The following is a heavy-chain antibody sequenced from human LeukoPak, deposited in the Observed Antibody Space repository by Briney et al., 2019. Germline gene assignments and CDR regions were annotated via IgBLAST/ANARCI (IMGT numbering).Heavy chain of an antibody. J-gene: IGHJ4*02. V-gene: IGHV1-18*04. CDR3: ARDLGNYYGSGSYYTPAHY. CDR1: GYTFTGYY. D-gene: IGHD3-10*01. CDR2: ISAYNGNT. Sequence: ASVKVSCKASGYTFTGYYMHWVRQAPGQGLEWMGWISAYNGNTNYAQKLQGRVTMTTDTSTSTAYMELRSLRSDDTAVYYCARDLGNYYGSGSYYTPAHYWGQGTLVTVSS.